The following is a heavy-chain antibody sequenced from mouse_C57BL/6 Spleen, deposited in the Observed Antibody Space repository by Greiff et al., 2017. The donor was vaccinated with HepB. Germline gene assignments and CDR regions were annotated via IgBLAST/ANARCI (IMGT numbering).Heavy chain of an antibody. Sequence: VQLQQSGAELVKPGASVKISCKASGYAFSSYWMNWVKQRPGKGLEWIGQIYPGDGDTNYNGKFKGKATLTADKSSSTAYMQLSSLTSEDSAVYFCAGDYYGSSQAWFAYWGQGTLVTVSA. CDR2: IYPGDGDT. J-gene: IGHJ3*01. D-gene: IGHD1-1*01. V-gene: IGHV1-80*01. CDR3: AGDYYGSSQAWFAY. CDR1: GYAFSSYW.